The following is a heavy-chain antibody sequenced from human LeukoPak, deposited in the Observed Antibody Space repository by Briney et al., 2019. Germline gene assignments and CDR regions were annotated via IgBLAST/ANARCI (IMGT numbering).Heavy chain of an antibody. D-gene: IGHD6-19*01. J-gene: IGHJ4*02. Sequence: ASVKVSCKASGYTFTGYYMHWVRQAPGQGLEWMGWINPNSGGTNYAQKFQGRVTMTRDTSISTAYMELSRLRSDDTAVYYCARARYSSGWYCEDYWGQGTLVTVSS. CDR3: ARARYSSGWYCEDY. V-gene: IGHV1-2*02. CDR2: INPNSGGT. CDR1: GYTFTGYY.